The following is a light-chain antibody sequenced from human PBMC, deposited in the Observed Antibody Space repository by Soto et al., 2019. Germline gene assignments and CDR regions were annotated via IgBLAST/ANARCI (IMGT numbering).Light chain of an antibody. CDR2: DAS. V-gene: IGKV1-39*01. Sequence: EIQMTQSPSSLSASVGDSVTITCRASQSISNYLNWYQQKPGKAPKVLIYDASTLQSGVPSRFSGSGSGTDFTFTIRSLQPEDSATYYCQQSYSSPTFGGGTKVEIK. CDR1: QSISNY. CDR3: QQSYSSPT. J-gene: IGKJ4*01.